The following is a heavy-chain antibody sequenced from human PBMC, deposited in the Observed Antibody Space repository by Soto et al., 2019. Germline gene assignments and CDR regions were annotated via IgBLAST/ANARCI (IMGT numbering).Heavy chain of an antibody. CDR3: ARAQVVAGTGGYY. D-gene: IGHD6-19*01. J-gene: IGHJ4*02. V-gene: IGHV3-23*01. Sequence: GGSLRLSCAASAFTFNNDAMSWIREAPGKGLEWVSGIGGSGRTTYYADSVKGRFTISRDNAKNTLYLQMNSLRAEDTAVYYCARAQVVAGTGGYYWGQGALVTVSS. CDR2: IGGSGRTT. CDR1: AFTFNNDA.